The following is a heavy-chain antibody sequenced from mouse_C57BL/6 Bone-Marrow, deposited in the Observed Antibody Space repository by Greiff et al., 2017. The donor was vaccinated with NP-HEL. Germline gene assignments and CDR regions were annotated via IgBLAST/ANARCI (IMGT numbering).Heavy chain of an antibody. CDR3: ARSRVHYGPDY. Sequence: QVQLQQSGAELVRPGTSVKMSCKASGYTFTNYWIGWAKQRPGHGLEWIGDIYPGGGYTNYNETFKGKATLTADKSSSTAYMQFSSLTSEDSAIYYCARSRVHYGPDYWGQGTTLTVSS. D-gene: IGHD1-1*02. CDR1: GYTFTNYW. CDR2: IYPGGGYT. V-gene: IGHV1-63*01. J-gene: IGHJ2*01.